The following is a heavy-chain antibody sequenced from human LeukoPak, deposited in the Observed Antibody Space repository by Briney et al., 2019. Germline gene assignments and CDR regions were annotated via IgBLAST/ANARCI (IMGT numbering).Heavy chain of an antibody. CDR2: IRIQAYGATT. D-gene: IGHD3-3*01. Sequence: GGSLRLSCTASGFAFGDHAVSWVRQAPGKGLEWVGFIRIQAYGATTEYAASVNGRFTISRDDSKHIAYLQMNSLTNEDTGVYYCTSRPFGGTLYYWGQGTLVTVSS. J-gene: IGHJ4*02. CDR1: GFAFGDHA. V-gene: IGHV3-49*04. CDR3: TSRPFGGTLYY.